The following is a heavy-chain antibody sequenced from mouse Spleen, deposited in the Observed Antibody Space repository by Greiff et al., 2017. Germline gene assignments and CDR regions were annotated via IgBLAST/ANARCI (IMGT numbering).Heavy chain of an antibody. Sequence: VQLQQSGAELARPGASVKLSCKASGYTFTSYGISWVKQRTGQGLEWIGEIYPGDGDTNYNGKFKGKATLTADKSSSTAYMQLSSLTSEDSAVYFCARWGWDPFDYWGQGTTLTVSS. CDR3: ARWGWDPFDY. CDR2: IYPGDGDT. J-gene: IGHJ2*01. V-gene: IGHV1-81*01. CDR1: GYTFTSYG. D-gene: IGHD4-1*01.